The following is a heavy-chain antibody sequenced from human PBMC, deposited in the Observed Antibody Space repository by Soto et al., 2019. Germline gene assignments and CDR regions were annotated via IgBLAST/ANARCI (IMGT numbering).Heavy chain of an antibody. CDR1: GGSISSSNW. V-gene: IGHV4-4*02. Sequence: SETLSLTCAVSGGSISSSNWWSWVRQPPGKGLEWIGEIYHSGSTNYNPSLKSRVTISVDKSKNQFSLKLSSVTAADTAVYYCARAQSSSWYNYGMDVWGQGTTVPVSS. D-gene: IGHD6-13*01. CDR3: ARAQSSSWYNYGMDV. J-gene: IGHJ6*02. CDR2: IYHSGST.